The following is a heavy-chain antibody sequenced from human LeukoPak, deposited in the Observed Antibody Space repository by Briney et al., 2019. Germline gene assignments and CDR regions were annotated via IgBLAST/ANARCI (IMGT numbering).Heavy chain of an antibody. CDR1: GGTFSSYA. CDR2: IIPIFGTA. V-gene: IGHV1-69*13. CDR3: QVVNANSFDY. D-gene: IGHD2-8*02. Sequence: SVKVSCKASGGTFSSYAISWVRQAPGQGLEWMGGIIPIFGTANYAQKFQGRVTITADESTSTAYMELSSLRSEDTAAYYCQVVNANSFDYWGQGTLVTVSS. J-gene: IGHJ4*02.